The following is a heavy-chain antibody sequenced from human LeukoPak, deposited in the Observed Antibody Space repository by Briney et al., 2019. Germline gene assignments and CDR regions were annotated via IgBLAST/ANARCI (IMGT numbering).Heavy chain of an antibody. J-gene: IGHJ4*02. D-gene: IGHD2-15*01. CDR3: ARHSRRGGPTGFFEF. Sequence: SETLSLTCAVSGGSVSSSSYYWGWIRQPPGKGLEWIGSIYYSGSTYYNPSLKSRITISVDTSKNQFSLKLSSVTAADTAVYYCARHSRRGGPTGFFEFWGQGTLVTVSS. CDR1: GGSVSSSSYY. V-gene: IGHV4-39*01. CDR2: IYYSGST.